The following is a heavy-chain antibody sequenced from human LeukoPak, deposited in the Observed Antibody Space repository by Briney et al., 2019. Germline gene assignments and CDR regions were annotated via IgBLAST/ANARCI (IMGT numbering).Heavy chain of an antibody. CDR3: ARDSYYYDSSGYYVSDY. D-gene: IGHD3-22*01. J-gene: IGHJ4*02. CDR2: IIPIFGTA. V-gene: IGHV1-69*05. Sequence: SVKVSCKASGGTFSSYAISWVRQAPGQGLEWMGRIIPIFGTANYAQKFQGRVTITTDESTSTAYMELSSLRSGDTAVYYCARDSYYYDSSGYYVSDYWGQGTLVTVSS. CDR1: GGTFSSYA.